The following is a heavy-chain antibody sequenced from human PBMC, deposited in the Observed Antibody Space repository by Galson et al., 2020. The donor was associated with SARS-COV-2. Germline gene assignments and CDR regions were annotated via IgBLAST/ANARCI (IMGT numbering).Heavy chain of an antibody. CDR1: GFTFSSYA. CDR2: ISYDGSNK. D-gene: IGHD1-26*01. J-gene: IGHJ3*02. Sequence: GGSLRLSCAASGFTFSSYAMHWVRQAPGKGLEWVAVISYDGSNKYYADSVKGRFTISRDNSKNTLYLQMNSLRAEDTAVYYCAAGSYWGDDAFDIWGQGTMVTVSS. CDR3: AAGSYWGDDAFDI. V-gene: IGHV3-30-3*01.